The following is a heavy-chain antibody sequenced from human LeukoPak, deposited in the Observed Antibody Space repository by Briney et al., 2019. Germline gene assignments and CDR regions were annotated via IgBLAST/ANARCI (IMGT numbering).Heavy chain of an antibody. J-gene: IGHJ5*02. D-gene: IGHD2-2*02. Sequence: GASVKVSCKASGYTFTGYYMHWVRQAPGQGLEWMGWINPNSGGTNYAQKFQGRVTMTRDTSISTAYMELSRLRSDDTAVYYCARSGYCSSTSCYTSTNWFDPWGQGTLVTVSS. CDR1: GYTFTGYY. CDR2: INPNSGGT. CDR3: ARSGYCSSTSCYTSTNWFDP. V-gene: IGHV1-2*02.